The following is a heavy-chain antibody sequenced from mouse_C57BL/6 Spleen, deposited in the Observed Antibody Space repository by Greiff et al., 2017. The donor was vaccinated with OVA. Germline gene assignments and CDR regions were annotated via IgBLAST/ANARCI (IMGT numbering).Heavy chain of an antibody. CDR1: GFTFSDYG. V-gene: IGHV5-17*01. CDR3: AREPHYGSSYAMDY. Sequence: EVQLVESGGGLVKPGGSLKLSCAASGFTFSDYGMHWVRQAPEKGLEWVAYISSGSSTIYYADTVKGRFTISRDNAKNTLFLQMTSLRSEDTAMYYCAREPHYGSSYAMDYWGQGTSVTVSS. CDR2: ISSGSSTI. J-gene: IGHJ4*01. D-gene: IGHD1-1*01.